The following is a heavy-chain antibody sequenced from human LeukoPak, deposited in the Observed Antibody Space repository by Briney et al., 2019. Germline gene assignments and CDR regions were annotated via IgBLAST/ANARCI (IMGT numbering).Heavy chain of an antibody. CDR3: ATPYCSSISCLDVFNM. V-gene: IGHV4-31*03. D-gene: IGHD2-2*01. Sequence: SETLSLTCNVSGVSVSDGRYYWTWIRQHPGKGLEWIGYKYYSGSDNYNPSLKSRLTIAVATSKNQFSLQLSSVTAADTATYYCATPYCSSISCLDVFNMWGQGTRVTVSS. CDR2: KYYSGSD. J-gene: IGHJ3*02. CDR1: GVSVSDGRYY.